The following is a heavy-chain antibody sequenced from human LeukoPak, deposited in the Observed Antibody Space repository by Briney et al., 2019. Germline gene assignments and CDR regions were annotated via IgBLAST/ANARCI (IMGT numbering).Heavy chain of an antibody. CDR1: GYTFTSYY. J-gene: IGHJ3*02. CDR3: ARVNPNYYGSGSYYDAFDI. D-gene: IGHD3-10*01. Sequence: ASVKVSCKASGYTFTSYYMHWVRQAPGQGLEWMGIINPSGGSTSYAQKFQGRVTMTRDTSTSTVYMELSSLRSEDTAVYYCARVNPNYYGSGSYYDAFDIWGQGTMVTVSS. CDR2: INPSGGST. V-gene: IGHV1-46*03.